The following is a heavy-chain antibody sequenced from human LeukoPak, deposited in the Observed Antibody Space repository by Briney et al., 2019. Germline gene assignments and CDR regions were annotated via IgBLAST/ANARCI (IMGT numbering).Heavy chain of an antibody. J-gene: IGHJ4*01. V-gene: IGHV3-74*01. D-gene: IGHD3-16*01. CDR2: MNSGGTTI. CDR3: IREVQVRASASLGL. Sequence: GGSLRLSCAASGFSIVGYWMHWVRQAAGEGLVWVSRMNSGGTTINYADSVKGRFTISIDNVDNTLHLQMNSLRVEDTAVYYCIREVQVRASASLGLWGQGSLVTVSS. CDR1: GFSIVGYW.